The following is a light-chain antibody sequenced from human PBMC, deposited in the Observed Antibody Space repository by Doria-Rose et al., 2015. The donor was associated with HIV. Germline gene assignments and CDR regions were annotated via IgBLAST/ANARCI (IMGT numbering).Light chain of an antibody. V-gene: IGKV3-20*01. CDR1: QSFSSTY. CDR2: DGS. CDR3: HQYGTSWT. J-gene: IGKJ1*01. Sequence: TRSPGTLSLSPGERATLSCRASQSFSSTYLAWYQQKPGQAPSLLIYDGSTRATGIPDRFSASGSGTDLTVTINRLEPEDFALYYCHQYGTSWTFGQGTKVEI.